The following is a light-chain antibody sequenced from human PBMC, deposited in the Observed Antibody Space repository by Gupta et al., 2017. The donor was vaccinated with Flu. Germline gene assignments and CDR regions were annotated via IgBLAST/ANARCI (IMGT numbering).Light chain of an antibody. Sequence: QSALTQPASVSGSPGQSITISCTGTSSDVGGYNYVSWYQQYSGKAPKVLIYEVRNRPSGVSNRCSGSRSGNTASLTISGLQPEDEANYYCCSYTTSSIVIFGGGTRLTVL. J-gene: IGLJ2*01. CDR1: SSDVGGYNY. CDR2: EVR. CDR3: CSYTTSSIVI. V-gene: IGLV2-14*01.